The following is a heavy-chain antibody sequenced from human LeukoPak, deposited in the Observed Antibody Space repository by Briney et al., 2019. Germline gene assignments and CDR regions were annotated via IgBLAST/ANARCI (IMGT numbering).Heavy chain of an antibody. Sequence: GGSLRLSCAASGFTFSDYYMNWVRQAPGKGLEWLSCISSSSNTIYYADSVKGRFTISRDNAKNSLYLQMNSLRAEDTAVYYCARDGRVTTNFFDPWGQGTLVTVSS. V-gene: IGHV3-48*01. D-gene: IGHD4-17*01. CDR1: GFTFSDYY. CDR3: ARDGRVTTNFFDP. J-gene: IGHJ5*02. CDR2: ISSSSNTI.